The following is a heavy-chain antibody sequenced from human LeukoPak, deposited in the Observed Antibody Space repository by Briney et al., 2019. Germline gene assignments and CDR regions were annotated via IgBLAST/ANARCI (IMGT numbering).Heavy chain of an antibody. CDR3: ARLGAAANYYYYYMDV. D-gene: IGHD2-15*01. CDR2: IYHSGST. V-gene: IGHV4-4*02. J-gene: IGHJ6*03. Sequence: PSGTLSLTCAVSGGSISSSNWWSWVRQPPGKGLEWIGEIYHSGSTNYNPSLKSRVTISVDTSKNQFSLKLNSVTAADTAVYYCARLGAAANYYYYYMDVWGKGTTVTVSS. CDR1: GGSISSSNW.